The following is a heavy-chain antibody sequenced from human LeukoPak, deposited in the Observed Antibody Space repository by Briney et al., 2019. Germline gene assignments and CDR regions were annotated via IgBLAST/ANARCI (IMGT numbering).Heavy chain of an antibody. Sequence: SETLSLTCTVSGGSISSYYWSWLRQPPGKGLEWIGYIYYSGSTNYNPSLKSRVTISVDTSKNQFSLKLSSVTAADTAVYYCARSGVRYSSSWYLVYWGQGTLVTVSS. V-gene: IGHV4-59*01. CDR1: GGSISSYY. D-gene: IGHD6-13*01. CDR3: ARSGVRYSSSWYLVY. J-gene: IGHJ4*02. CDR2: IYYSGST.